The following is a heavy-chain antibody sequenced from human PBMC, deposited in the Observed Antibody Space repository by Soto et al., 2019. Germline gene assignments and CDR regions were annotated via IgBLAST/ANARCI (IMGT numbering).Heavy chain of an antibody. Sequence: ESGPTLVNPTQTLTLTCTFSGFSLNSNGMCVNWIRQPPGKALEWLALIDWDDDKYYSTSLKTRLTISRDTSKNPVVLTMTNMDPVETATYYCARTSALPLGYPHGMDVWGQGTTVTVSS. D-gene: IGHD7-27*01. CDR3: ARTSALPLGYPHGMDV. J-gene: IGHJ6*02. CDR2: IDWDDDK. CDR1: GFSLNSNGMC. V-gene: IGHV2-70*13.